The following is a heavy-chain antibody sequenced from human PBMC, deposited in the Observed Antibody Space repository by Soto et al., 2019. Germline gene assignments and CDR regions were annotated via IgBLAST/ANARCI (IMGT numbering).Heavy chain of an antibody. D-gene: IGHD6-19*01. CDR1: GGSISSSSYY. J-gene: IGHJ3*02. CDR2: IYYSGST. Sequence: SETLSLTCTVSGGSISSSSYYWGWIRQPPGKGLEWIGSIYYSGSTYYNPSLKSRVTISVDTSKNQFSLKLSSVTAADTAVYYCARRRASVADPRYDAFDIWGQGTMVTVSS. CDR3: ARRRASVADPRYDAFDI. V-gene: IGHV4-39*01.